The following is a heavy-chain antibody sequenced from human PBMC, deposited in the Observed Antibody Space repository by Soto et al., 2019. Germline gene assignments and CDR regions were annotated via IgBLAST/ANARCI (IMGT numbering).Heavy chain of an antibody. CDR2: ISGSGGST. J-gene: IGHJ4*02. V-gene: IGHV3-23*01. Sequence: EVQLLESGGGLVQPGGSLRLSCAASGFTFNNYAMSWVRQAPGKGPEWVSVISGSGGSTYYADSVKGRFTISRDNSKNTLYLQMNSLRGEDTAVYYCAKRATGTYVDYWGQGTLVTVSS. CDR1: GFTFNNYA. CDR3: AKRATGTYVDY. D-gene: IGHD1-1*01.